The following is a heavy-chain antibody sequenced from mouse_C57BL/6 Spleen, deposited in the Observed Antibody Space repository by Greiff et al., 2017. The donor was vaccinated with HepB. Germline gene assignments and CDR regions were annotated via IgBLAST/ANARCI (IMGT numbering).Heavy chain of an antibody. CDR2: IYPGGGYT. J-gene: IGHJ2*01. CDR1: GYTFTHYW. CDR3: ARLGDGSLYYFDY. Sequence: QVQLQQSGAELVRPGTSVKMSCKASGYTFTHYWIGWAKQRPGHGLEWIGDIYPGGGYTNYNEKFKGKATLTADKSSSTAYMQFSSLTSEDSAIYYCARLGDGSLYYFDYWGQGTTLTVSS. V-gene: IGHV1-63*01. D-gene: IGHD2-3*01.